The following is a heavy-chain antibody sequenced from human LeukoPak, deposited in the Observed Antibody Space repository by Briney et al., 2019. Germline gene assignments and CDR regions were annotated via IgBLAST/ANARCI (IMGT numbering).Heavy chain of an antibody. CDR3: TDAVAC. D-gene: IGHD4-23*01. CDR2: IYSDGST. J-gene: IGHJ4*02. V-gene: IGHV3-53*05. CDR1: GFSVSNNY. Sequence: GGSLRLSCAASGFSVSNNYVTWVRQPPGKGLEWVSVIYSDGSTYYADSVKGRFTISRDNSKNTLYLQMNSLGLEDTALYYCTDAVACWGQGTLVTVSS.